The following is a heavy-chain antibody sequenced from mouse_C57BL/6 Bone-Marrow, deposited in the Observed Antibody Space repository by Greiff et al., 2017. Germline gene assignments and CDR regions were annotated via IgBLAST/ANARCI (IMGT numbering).Heavy chain of an antibody. CDR3: ARDFYYDYDDYAMDY. Sequence: VQLQQSGPELVKPGASVKLSCKASGYTFTSYDINWVKQRPGQGLEWIGWIYPRDGSTKYNEKFKGKATLTVDKSSSTAYMELHSLTSEDSAVYFCARDFYYDYDDYAMDYWGQGTSVTVSS. D-gene: IGHD2-4*01. CDR1: GYTFTSYD. V-gene: IGHV1-85*01. J-gene: IGHJ4*01. CDR2: IYPRDGST.